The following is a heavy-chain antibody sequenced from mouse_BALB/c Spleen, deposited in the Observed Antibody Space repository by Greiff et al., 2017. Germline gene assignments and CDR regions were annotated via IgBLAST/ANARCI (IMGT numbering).Heavy chain of an antibody. V-gene: IGHV1-80*01. J-gene: IGHJ2*01. CDR2: IYPGDGDT. CDR3: ARAEDYYGSSYEGFAY. CDR1: GYAFSSYW. D-gene: IGHD1-1*01. Sequence: QVQLQQSGAELVRPGSSVKISCKASGYAFSSYWMNWVKQRPGQGLEWIGQIYPGDGDTNYNGKFKGKATLTADKSSSTAYMQLSSLTSEDSAVYFCARAEDYYGSSYEGFAYWGQGTTLTVSS.